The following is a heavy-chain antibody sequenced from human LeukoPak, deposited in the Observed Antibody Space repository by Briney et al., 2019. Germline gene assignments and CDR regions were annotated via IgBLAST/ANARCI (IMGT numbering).Heavy chain of an antibody. J-gene: IGHJ6*03. CDR3: ARHPGYYYYYMDV. CDR2: MYHGGSF. Sequence: PSQTLSLTCTVSGGSISSGSYYWRWIRQPPGKGLEWIGSMYHGGSFYYNPSLKSRVTISVDTSKNQFSLKLSFVTAADTAVYYCARHPGYYYYYMDVWGKGTTVTISS. CDR1: GGSISSGSYY. V-gene: IGHV4-39*01.